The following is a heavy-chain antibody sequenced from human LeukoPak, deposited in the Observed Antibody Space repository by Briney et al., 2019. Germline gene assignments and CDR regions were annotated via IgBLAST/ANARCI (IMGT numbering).Heavy chain of an antibody. J-gene: IGHJ4*02. CDR2: IYPGDSAT. CDR1: GSSFTSYW. CDR3: ARRWASSTFDYFDY. V-gene: IGHV5-51*01. Sequence: GESLQFSCKGSGSSFTSYWIGWVRQLPGKGLEWMGIIYPGDSATRYSPSFQGQVTISADKSISTAYLQWSSLKASDTAMYYCARRWASSTFDYFDYWGQGTLVTVSS. D-gene: IGHD2-2*01.